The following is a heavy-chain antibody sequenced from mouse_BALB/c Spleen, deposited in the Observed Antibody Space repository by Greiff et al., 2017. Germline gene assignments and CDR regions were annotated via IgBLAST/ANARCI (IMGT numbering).Heavy chain of an antibody. J-gene: IGHJ2*01. V-gene: IGHV7-3*02. CDR3: ARDRGGNYFDY. CDR2: IRNKANGYTT. CDR1: GFTFTDYY. Sequence: EVKLVESGGGLVQPGGSLRLSCATSGFTFTDYYMSWVRQPPGKALEWLGFIRNKANGYTTEYSASVKGRFTISRDNSQSILYLQMNTLRAEDSATYYCARDRGGNYFDYWGQGTTLTVSS.